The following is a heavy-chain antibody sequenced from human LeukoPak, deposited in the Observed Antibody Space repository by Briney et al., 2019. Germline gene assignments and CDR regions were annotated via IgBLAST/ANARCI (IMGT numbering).Heavy chain of an antibody. CDR3: ARGGVATEFDY. V-gene: IGHV1-2*02. CDR2: INPNSGGT. J-gene: IGHJ4*02. Sequence: ASVKVSCKASGYTFSDYYMHWVRQAPGQGLEWMGWINPNSGGTKCAQKFQGRVTMTRDTSISTAYMELSSLRSDDTAVYYCARGGVATEFDYWGQGTLVTVSS. D-gene: IGHD5-12*01. CDR1: GYTFSDYY.